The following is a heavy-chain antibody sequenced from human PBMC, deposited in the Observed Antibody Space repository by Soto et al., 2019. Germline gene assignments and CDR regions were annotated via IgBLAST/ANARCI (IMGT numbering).Heavy chain of an antibody. CDR2: IYHSGST. Sequence: QLQLQESGSGLVKPSQTLSLTCAVSGGSISSGGYSWSWIRQPPGKGLEWIGYIYHSGSTYYNPSLKSRVTTSVDRSKNQFSLKLSSVTAADTAVYYCARGRYSQSPVPFDPWGQGTLVTVSS. D-gene: IGHD1-1*01. CDR3: ARGRYSQSPVPFDP. CDR1: GGSISSGGYS. J-gene: IGHJ5*02. V-gene: IGHV4-30-2*01.